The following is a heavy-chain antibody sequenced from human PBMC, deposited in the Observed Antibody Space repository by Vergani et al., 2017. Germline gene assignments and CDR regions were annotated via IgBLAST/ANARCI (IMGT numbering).Heavy chain of an antibody. D-gene: IGHD2-2*02. J-gene: IGHJ6*04. CDR2: ISSSSSYT. Sequence: QVQLVESGGGLVKPGGSLRLSCAASGFTFSDYYMSWIRQAPGKGLEWVSYISSSSSYTNYADSVKGRFTISRDNAKNSLYLQMNSLRAEDTAVYYCAKDTAVVPAAIGRLWSVAVDVWGKGTTVTVSS. CDR1: GFTFSDYY. V-gene: IGHV3-11*06. CDR3: AKDTAVVPAAIGRLWSVAVDV.